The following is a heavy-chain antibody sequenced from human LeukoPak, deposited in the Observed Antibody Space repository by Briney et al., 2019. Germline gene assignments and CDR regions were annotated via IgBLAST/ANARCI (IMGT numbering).Heavy chain of an antibody. V-gene: IGHV3-9*01. D-gene: IGHD2-2*01. Sequence: GRSLRLSCAASGFTFDNYAMHWVRQAPGKGLEWVSGISWNSGSIGYADSARGRFTISRDNAKDSLYLQMNSLRPEDTALYFCARDISYCSSTSCHYFYYGMDVWGQGTTVTVSS. CDR3: ARDISYCSSTSCHYFYYGMDV. CDR2: ISWNSGSI. J-gene: IGHJ6*02. CDR1: GFTFDNYA.